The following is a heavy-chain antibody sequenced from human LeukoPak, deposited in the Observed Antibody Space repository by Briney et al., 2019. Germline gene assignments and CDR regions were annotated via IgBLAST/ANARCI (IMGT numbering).Heavy chain of an antibody. D-gene: IGHD2-2*01. J-gene: IGHJ4*02. V-gene: IGHV4-30-4*01. CDR3: ARLYSGCSSTSCYYFDY. Sequence: SETLSLTCTVSGGSISSGDYYWSWIRQPPGKGLEWIVYIYYSGSTYYNPSLKSRVTISVDTSKNQFSLKLSSVTAADTAVYYCARLYSGCSSTSCYYFDYWGQGTLVTVSS. CDR2: IYYSGST. CDR1: GGSISSGDYY.